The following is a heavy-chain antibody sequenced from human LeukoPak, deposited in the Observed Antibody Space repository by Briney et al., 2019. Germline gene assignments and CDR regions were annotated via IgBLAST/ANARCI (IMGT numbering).Heavy chain of an antibody. D-gene: IGHD1-26*01. CDR2: IYYSGST. CDR3: ARGHLVGATLGY. Sequence: SETLSLTCTVSDGSINTGGYYWSWIRQPPGKGLEWIGYIYYSGSTNYNPSLKSRVTISVDSSKNQFSLKLSSVTAADTAVYYCARGHLVGATLGYWGQGTLVTVSS. J-gene: IGHJ4*02. CDR1: DGSINTGGYY. V-gene: IGHV4-30-2*01.